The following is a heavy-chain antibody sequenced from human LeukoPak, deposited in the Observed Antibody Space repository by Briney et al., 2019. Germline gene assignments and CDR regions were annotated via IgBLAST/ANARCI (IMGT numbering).Heavy chain of an antibody. CDR2: IIPIYGRE. V-gene: IGHV1-69*13. CDR3: ARDLEAGYSAYDSDY. Sequence: ASVKVSCKASGGTFSSYAMNWVRQAPGQGLEWVGGIIPIYGRENYAQKFQGRVTITADESSTTVHMELRSLTSEDTAVYYCARDLEAGYSAYDSDYWGQGTLVTVSS. D-gene: IGHD5-12*01. CDR1: GGTFSSYA. J-gene: IGHJ4*02.